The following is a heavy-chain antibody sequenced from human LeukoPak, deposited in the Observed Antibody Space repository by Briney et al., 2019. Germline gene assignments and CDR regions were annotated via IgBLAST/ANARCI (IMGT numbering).Heavy chain of an antibody. CDR2: IKQDGSEK. J-gene: IGHJ4*02. CDR3: ARVNDSSDWYGDY. V-gene: IGHV3-7*01. CDR1: GYTFSSYW. Sequence: GGSLRLSCAASGYTFSSYWMSWVRQAPGKGLEWVANIKQDGSEKYYVDSVKGRFTISRDNAKNSLYLQMNSLRAEDTAVYYCARVNDSSDWYGDYWGQGTLVTVSS. D-gene: IGHD6-19*01.